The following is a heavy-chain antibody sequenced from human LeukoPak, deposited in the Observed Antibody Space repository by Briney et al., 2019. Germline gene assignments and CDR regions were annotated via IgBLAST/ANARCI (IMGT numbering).Heavy chain of an antibody. D-gene: IGHD3-3*01. Sequence: SETLSLTCTVSGGSISSYYWSWIRQPPGKGLEWIGYIYYSGSTNYNPSLTGRVTISVDTSKNQFSLQLSSVTAADTAVYYCARSPRITIFGVMYNWFDPWGQGTLVTVSS. CDR3: ARSPRITIFGVMYNWFDP. CDR2: IYYSGST. CDR1: GGSISSYY. J-gene: IGHJ5*02. V-gene: IGHV4-59*01.